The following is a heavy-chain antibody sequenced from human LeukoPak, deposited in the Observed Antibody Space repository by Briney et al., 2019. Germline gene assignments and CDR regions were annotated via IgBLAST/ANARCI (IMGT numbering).Heavy chain of an antibody. V-gene: IGHV4-39*07. J-gene: IGHJ4*02. Sequence: SETLSLTCTVSGGSISSGSYYWGWIRQPPGKGLEWIGSIYYSGSTYYNPSLKSRVTISVDTSKNQFSLKLSSVTAADTAVYYCARVRWGGQQLVYPSYYFDYWGQGTLVTVSS. CDR1: GGSISSGSYY. D-gene: IGHD6-13*01. CDR2: IYYSGST. CDR3: ARVRWGGQQLVYPSYYFDY.